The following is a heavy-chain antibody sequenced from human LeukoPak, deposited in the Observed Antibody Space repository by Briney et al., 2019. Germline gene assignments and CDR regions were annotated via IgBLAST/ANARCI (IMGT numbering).Heavy chain of an antibody. CDR1: GYTFTKYF. Sequence: ASVKVSCKASGYTFTKYFLHWVRQAPGQGLEWMGWINPNGGGTIYAQKFQGRVTMTRDTSISTLYMELSRLRSDDTAVYYCARDDILDHWGQGTLVTVSS. V-gene: IGHV1-2*02. CDR3: ARDDILDH. CDR2: INPNGGGT. D-gene: IGHD3-9*01. J-gene: IGHJ4*02.